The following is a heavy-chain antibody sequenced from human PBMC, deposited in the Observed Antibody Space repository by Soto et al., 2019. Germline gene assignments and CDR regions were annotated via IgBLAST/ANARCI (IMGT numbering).Heavy chain of an antibody. CDR2: IYYSGST. CDR1: GGSIRSYY. V-gene: IGHV4-59*01. Sequence: QVQLQESGPGLVKPSETLSLTCTVSGGSIRSYYWSWIRQPPGKGLEWIGYIYYSGSTNYNPSLKSRVTISVDTSKNQFSLKLSSATAADTALYYCAREGLGDGYRNHFDYWGQGTLVTVSS. J-gene: IGHJ4*02. D-gene: IGHD5-12*01. CDR3: AREGLGDGYRNHFDY.